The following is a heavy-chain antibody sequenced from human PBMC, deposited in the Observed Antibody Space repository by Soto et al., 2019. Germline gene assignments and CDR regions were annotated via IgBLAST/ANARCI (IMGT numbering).Heavy chain of an antibody. J-gene: IGHJ4*02. D-gene: IGHD3-22*01. CDR2: IYWNDDK. V-gene: IGHV2-5*01. Sequence: GPTLVNPTHALTMTCTFSGFSFTTIGLGVGWIRQPPGKALEWLALIYWNDDKRYDPSLKSRLTVTKDTSEHQVVLTMSNMDPLDTATYYCAYAGYDSSGYSYGFFDHWGPGTLVTVSS. CDR3: AYAGYDSSGYSYGFFDH. CDR1: GFSFTTIGLG.